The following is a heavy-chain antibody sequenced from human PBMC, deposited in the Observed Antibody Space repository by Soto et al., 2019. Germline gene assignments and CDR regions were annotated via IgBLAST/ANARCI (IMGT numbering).Heavy chain of an antibody. CDR1: GGSISNYY. CDR3: ARHGPIAAAGTVFDY. D-gene: IGHD6-13*01. Sequence: QVQLQESGPGLVKPSETLSLTCTVSGGSISNYYWSWIRQPPGKGLEWIGYIYYSGSTRYNPSLKSRVTISVYTSKNQFSLKLSSVTAADTAVYYCARHGPIAAAGTVFDYWGQGTLATVSS. CDR2: IYYSGST. J-gene: IGHJ4*02. V-gene: IGHV4-59*08.